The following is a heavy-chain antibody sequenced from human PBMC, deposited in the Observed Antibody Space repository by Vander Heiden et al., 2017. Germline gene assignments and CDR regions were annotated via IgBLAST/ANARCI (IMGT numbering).Heavy chain of an antibody. Sequence: QVQLQESGPGLVNPSQTLSLPCTFPGGSIRRGGHSWSWIRRPPGKGLEWMGYTDHNGNTYYNPYLDSRVTRSVDTSMNQFSLKLTSVTAADADRYYCRRDGYTVAFDIWGQGTLVTVSS. J-gene: IGHJ3*02. CDR3: RRDGYTVAFDI. V-gene: IGHV4-31*03. CDR1: GGSIRRGGHS. CDR2: TDHNGNT. D-gene: IGHD5-12*01.